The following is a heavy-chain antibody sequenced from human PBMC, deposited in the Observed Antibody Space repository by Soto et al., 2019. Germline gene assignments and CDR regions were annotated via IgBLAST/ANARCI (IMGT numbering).Heavy chain of an antibody. CDR2: IYPGDSDT. CDR1: GYSFTSYW. CDR3: ARSAIAAAHWFDP. Sequence: GESLKISCKGSGYSFTSYWIGWVRQMPGKGLEWMGIIYPGDSDTGYSPSFQGQVTISADKSISTAYLQWSSLKASDTAMYYCARSAIAAAHWFDPWGQRTLVTGSS. J-gene: IGHJ5*02. V-gene: IGHV5-51*01. D-gene: IGHD6-13*01.